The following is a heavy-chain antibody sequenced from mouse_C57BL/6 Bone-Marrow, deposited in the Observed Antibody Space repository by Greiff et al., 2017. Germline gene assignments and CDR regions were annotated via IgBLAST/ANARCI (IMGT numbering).Heavy chain of an antibody. CDR1: GYTFTSYW. CDR3: ARRDLLFAY. J-gene: IGHJ3*01. D-gene: IGHD3-3*01. V-gene: IGHV1-64*01. Sequence: QVQLQQPGAELVKPGASVKLSCKASGYTFTSYWMHWVKQRPGQGLEWIGMIHPNSGSTNYNEKFKSKATMTVDKSSSTAYMRLSSLTSEDAAVYDCARRDLLFAYWGQGTPVTVSA. CDR2: IHPNSGST.